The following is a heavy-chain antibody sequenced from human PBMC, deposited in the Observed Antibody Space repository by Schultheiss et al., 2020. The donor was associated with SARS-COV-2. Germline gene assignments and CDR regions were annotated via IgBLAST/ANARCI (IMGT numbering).Heavy chain of an antibody. CDR2: INHSGGA. J-gene: IGHJ4*02. D-gene: IGHD3-22*01. V-gene: IGHV4-34*01. Sequence: SQTLSLTCAVYGVSLSGYYWTWIRQSPGKGLEWIGEINHSGGANYNPSLKSRVTLSVDTSKNQFSLRLTSVTAADTAVYYCARYILRDSSGYVYYFDLWGQGTLVTVSS. CDR1: GVSLSGYY. CDR3: ARYILRDSSGYVYYFDL.